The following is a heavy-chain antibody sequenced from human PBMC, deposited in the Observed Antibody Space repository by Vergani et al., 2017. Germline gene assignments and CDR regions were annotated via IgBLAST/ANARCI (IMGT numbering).Heavy chain of an antibody. CDR2: ISSGGGDI. V-gene: IGHV3-23*01. D-gene: IGHD6-19*01. Sequence: EVQLLESGGGLVQPGGSRRLSCAGAGFTFDTYTMAYVRQAPGKGLEWVATISSGGGDIFYADSVKGRFTISRDNSKNTLFLQMNSLKDEDTAVYYCAKVGRSEVAGTFGAFDIWGQGTMVTVSS. CDR1: GFTFDTYT. CDR3: AKVGRSEVAGTFGAFDI. J-gene: IGHJ3*02.